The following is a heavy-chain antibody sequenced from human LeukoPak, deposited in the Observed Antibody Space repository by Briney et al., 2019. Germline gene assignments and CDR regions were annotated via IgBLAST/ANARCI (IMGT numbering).Heavy chain of an antibody. V-gene: IGHV5-51*01. CDR3: ARQLLTGATRSCAFDI. CDR1: GYSFTTYC. D-gene: IGHD1-7*01. Sequence: GESLKISCKASGYSFTTYCIGWVRQIPGKGLEWMGIVYPGDSDTRYSPSFQGQVTISADKSISTAYLQWSSLKASDTAIYYCARQLLTGATRSCAFDIWGQGTVVAVSS. J-gene: IGHJ3*02. CDR2: VYPGDSDT.